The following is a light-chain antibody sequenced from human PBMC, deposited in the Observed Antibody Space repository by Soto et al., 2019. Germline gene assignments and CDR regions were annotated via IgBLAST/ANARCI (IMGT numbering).Light chain of an antibody. CDR1: SSDVGTYNY. J-gene: IGLJ2*01. Sequence: QSALTSPASVSGSPGQAITNSCPGTSSDVGTYNYVSWYQQHPGKAPKLMISDVSNRPSGVSNRFSGSKSGNTASLTISGLQAEDEADYYCSSYTSSSPVVFGGGTKLTVL. V-gene: IGLV2-14*01. CDR2: DVS. CDR3: SSYTSSSPVV.